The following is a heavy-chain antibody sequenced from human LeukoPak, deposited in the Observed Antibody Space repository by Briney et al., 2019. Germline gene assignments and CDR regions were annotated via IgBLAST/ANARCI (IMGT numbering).Heavy chain of an antibody. CDR2: IYYSGST. Sequence: PSETLSLTCTVSGGSISSGGYYWSWIRQHPGKGLEWIGYIYYSGSTYYNPSLKSRVTISVDTSKNQFSLKLSSVTAADTAVYYCARGDSRGYSYGYGYFDYWGQGTLVTVSS. CDR1: GGSISSGGYY. V-gene: IGHV4-31*03. CDR3: ARGDSRGYSYGYGYFDY. J-gene: IGHJ4*02. D-gene: IGHD5-18*01.